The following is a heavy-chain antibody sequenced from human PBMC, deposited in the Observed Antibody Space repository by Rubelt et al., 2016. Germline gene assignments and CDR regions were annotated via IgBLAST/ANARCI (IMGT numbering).Heavy chain of an antibody. Sequence: VRQAPGKGLEWVANIKQDGSEKYYVDSVKGRFTISGDNAKNSLYLHMNNLRDEDTAVYYCARDGGYSYGYGAVERFDYWGQGTLVTVSS. J-gene: IGHJ4*02. D-gene: IGHD5-18*01. V-gene: IGHV3-7*04. CDR2: IKQDGSEK. CDR3: ARDGGYSYGYGAVERFDY.